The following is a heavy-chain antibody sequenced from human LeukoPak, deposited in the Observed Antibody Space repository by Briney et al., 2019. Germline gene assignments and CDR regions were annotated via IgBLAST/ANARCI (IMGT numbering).Heavy chain of an antibody. D-gene: IGHD3-10*01. J-gene: IGHJ1*01. CDR1: GFTVSNNY. CDR2: IYSGGTI. V-gene: IGHV3-53*01. CDR3: ARDPGSSPLIGFQH. Sequence: LAGGSLRLSCAASGFTVSNNYMSWVRQAPGKGLEWVSVIYSGGTIYYADSVKGRFTISRDNPRNTLYLQMNSLRAEDTAVYYCARDPGSSPLIGFQHWGQGTLVTVSS.